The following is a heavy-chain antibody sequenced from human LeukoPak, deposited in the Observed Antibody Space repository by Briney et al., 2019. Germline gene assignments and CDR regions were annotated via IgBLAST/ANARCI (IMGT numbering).Heavy chain of an antibody. CDR3: GRAFPPLRTSSAGDL. CDR1: GFSFSDYD. Sequence: GGSLRLSCSASGFSFSDYDMNWVRQAPGKGLEWVSAISGRSSHVYYGESVKGRFTISRDNAKNSLYLQLDSLGVEDAAVYYCGRAFPPLRTSSAGDLWGQGTLVTVSS. J-gene: IGHJ1*01. D-gene: IGHD3-16*01. CDR2: ISGRSSHV. V-gene: IGHV3-21*01.